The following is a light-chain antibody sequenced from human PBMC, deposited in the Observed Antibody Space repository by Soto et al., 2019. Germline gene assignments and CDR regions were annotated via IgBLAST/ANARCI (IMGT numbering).Light chain of an antibody. V-gene: IGKV1-27*01. CDR3: PNYNTVPFT. CDR2: ATF. Sequence: DIQMTQSPSSLSASVGDRVTITCRASQGISNYLAWYQQRPGKVPKLLISATFNLQSGVPSRFSGSASGADIPLIISSLQPEDAATYYCPNYNTVPFTFGPGIKVDVK. CDR1: QGISNY. J-gene: IGKJ3*01.